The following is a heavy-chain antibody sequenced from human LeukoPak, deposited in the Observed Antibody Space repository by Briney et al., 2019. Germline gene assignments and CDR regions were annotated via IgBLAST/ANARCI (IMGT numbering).Heavy chain of an antibody. Sequence: PGGSLRLSCAASGFTFSSYGMHWVRQAPGKGLEWVAFIRYDGSNKYYADSVKGRFTISRDNSKNTLYLQMNSLRAEDTAVYYCAKDPRDGYNPGHFDYWGQGTLVTVSS. CDR2: IRYDGSNK. CDR1: GFTFSSYG. V-gene: IGHV3-30*02. J-gene: IGHJ4*02. D-gene: IGHD5-24*01. CDR3: AKDPRDGYNPGHFDY.